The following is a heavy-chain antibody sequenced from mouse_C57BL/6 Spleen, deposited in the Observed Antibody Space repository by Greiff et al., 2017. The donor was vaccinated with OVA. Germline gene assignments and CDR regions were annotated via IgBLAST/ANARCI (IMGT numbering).Heavy chain of an antibody. Sequence: ESGPGLVKPSQSLSLTCSVTGYSITSGYYWNWIRQFPGNKLEWMGYISYDGSNNYNPSLKNRISITRDTSKNQSFLQFNSLTTEDTAAYYDATVVYYGTREGDAMDYWGQGTSLTVSS. V-gene: IGHV3-6*01. CDR3: ATVVYYGTREGDAMDY. D-gene: IGHD1-1*01. J-gene: IGHJ4*01. CDR1: GYSITSGYY. CDR2: ISYDGSN.